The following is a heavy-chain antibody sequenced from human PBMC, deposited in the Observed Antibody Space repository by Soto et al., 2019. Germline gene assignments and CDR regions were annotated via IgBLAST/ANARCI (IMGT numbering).Heavy chain of an antibody. Sequence: EVQLLESGGGLVQPGGSLRLSCAASGFTFSSYAMSWVRQAPGKGLEWVSAISGSGGSTYYADSVKGRFTISRDNSKNTLYLQMNSLRAEDTAVYYCAKALDIVVVVAATFYYYYGMDVWGQGTTVTVSS. CDR2: ISGSGGST. V-gene: IGHV3-23*01. CDR1: GFTFSSYA. D-gene: IGHD2-15*01. CDR3: AKALDIVVVVAATFYYYYGMDV. J-gene: IGHJ6*02.